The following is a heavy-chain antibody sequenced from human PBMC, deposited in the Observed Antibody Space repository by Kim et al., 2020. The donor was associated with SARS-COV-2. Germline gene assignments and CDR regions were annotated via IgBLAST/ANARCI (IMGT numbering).Heavy chain of an antibody. Sequence: PSETLSLTCTVSGGFIRTADFYWGWIRQPPGKGLEWIGNIYYTGSTKYNPSLKSRFSIWLDTSRNQFSLKLSSVTAADTAVYYCLAMNPNYYHYGLDVWGRGTTVTVSS. CDR3: LAMNPNYYHYGLDV. J-gene: IGHJ6*02. V-gene: IGHV4-30-4*01. CDR1: GGFIRTADFY. CDR2: IYYTGST.